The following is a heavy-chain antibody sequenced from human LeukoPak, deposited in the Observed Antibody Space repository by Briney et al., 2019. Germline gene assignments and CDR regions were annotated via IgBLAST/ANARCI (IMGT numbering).Heavy chain of an antibody. Sequence: ASVKVSCKASGGTFSSYAISWVRQAPGQGLEWMGWISAYNGNTNYAQKLQGRVTMTTDTSTSTAYMELRSLRSDDTAVYYCARDKGSMVRGVIITEGVSVPFDYWGQGTLVTVSS. D-gene: IGHD3-10*01. CDR2: ISAYNGNT. V-gene: IGHV1-18*01. CDR1: GGTFSSYA. J-gene: IGHJ4*02. CDR3: ARDKGSMVRGVIITEGVSVPFDY.